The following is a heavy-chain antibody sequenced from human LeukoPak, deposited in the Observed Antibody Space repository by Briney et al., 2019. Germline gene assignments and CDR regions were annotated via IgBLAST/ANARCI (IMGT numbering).Heavy chain of an antibody. J-gene: IGHJ4*02. CDR2: ISYDGSNK. CDR1: GFTFSSYG. V-gene: IGHV3-30*18. D-gene: IGHD2-15*01. CDR3: AKGQLRYCSGGGCYAPDDY. Sequence: GGSLRLSCAASGFTFSSYGMHWVRQAPGKGLEWVAVISYDGSNKYYADSVKGRFTISRDNSKNTLYLQMNSLRAEDTAVYYCAKGQLRYCSGGGCYAPDDYWGQGTLVTVSS.